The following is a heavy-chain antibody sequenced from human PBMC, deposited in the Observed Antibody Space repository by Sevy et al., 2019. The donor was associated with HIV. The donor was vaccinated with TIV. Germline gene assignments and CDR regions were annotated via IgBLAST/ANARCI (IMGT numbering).Heavy chain of an antibody. J-gene: IGHJ4*02. D-gene: IGHD2-15*01. CDR1: VFTFNVYY. CDR3: ARNLGYCSGERCYYFDY. V-gene: IGHV3-11*01. CDR2: ISSSGSGV. Sequence: GGSLRLSCAASVFTFNVYYMSWIRQTPGKGLEWVSYISSSGSGVHYADSVRGRVTISRDNAKNSIYLQMNSLRAEDTAVYYCARNLGYCSGERCYYFDYWGQGTLVTVSS.